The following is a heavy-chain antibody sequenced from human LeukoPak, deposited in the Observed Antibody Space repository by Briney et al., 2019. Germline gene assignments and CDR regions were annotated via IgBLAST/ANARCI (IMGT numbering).Heavy chain of an antibody. Sequence: ASVTVSCKASGYTFTSYAMHWVRQAPGQRLEWMGRINAGNGNTKYSQKFQGRVTITRDTSASTAYMELSSLRSEDTAVYYCARVGIRYCGGDCYSRLDYWGQGTLVTVSS. CDR2: INAGNGNT. CDR3: ARVGIRYCGGDCYSRLDY. CDR1: GYTFTSYA. J-gene: IGHJ4*02. V-gene: IGHV1-3*01. D-gene: IGHD2-21*02.